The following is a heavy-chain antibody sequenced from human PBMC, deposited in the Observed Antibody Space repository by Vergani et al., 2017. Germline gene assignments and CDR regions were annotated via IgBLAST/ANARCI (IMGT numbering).Heavy chain of an antibody. CDR2: ISGSGGST. CDR3: ATALSYYDSSGYYSQYFQH. D-gene: IGHD3-22*01. V-gene: IGHV3-23*04. Sequence: EVQLVESGGGLIQPGGSLRLSCAASGFTFSSYAMSWVRQAPGKGLEWVSAISGSGGSTYYADSVKGRFTISRDNSKHTLYLQMNSLRAEDTAVYYCATALSYYDSSGYYSQYFQHWGQGTLVTVSS. CDR1: GFTFSSYA. J-gene: IGHJ1*01.